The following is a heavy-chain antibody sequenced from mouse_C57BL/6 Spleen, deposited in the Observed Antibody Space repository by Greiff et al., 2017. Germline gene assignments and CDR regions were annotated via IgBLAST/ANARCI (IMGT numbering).Heavy chain of an antibody. V-gene: IGHV6-3*01. D-gene: IGHD1-1*01. Sequence: EVKLVESGGGLVQPGGSMKLSCVASGFTFSNYWMNWVRQSPEKGLEWVAQIRLKSDNYATHYAESVKGRFTISRDDSKSSVYLQMNNLRAEDTGIYYCTGGYYGSRYWYFDVWGTGTTVTVSS. J-gene: IGHJ1*03. CDR1: GFTFSNYW. CDR2: IRLKSDNYAT. CDR3: TGGYYGSRYWYFDV.